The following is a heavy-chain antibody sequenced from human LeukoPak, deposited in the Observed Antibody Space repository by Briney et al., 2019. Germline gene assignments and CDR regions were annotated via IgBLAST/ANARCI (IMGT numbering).Heavy chain of an antibody. V-gene: IGHV1-2*02. CDR2: INPNSGGT. D-gene: IGHD6-13*01. J-gene: IGHJ5*02. CDR3: ARVSQAAAGTFWFDP. CDR1: GYTFTGYY. Sequence: GASVKVSCKASGYTFTGYYMHWVRQAPGQGLEWMGWINPNSGGTNYAQKFQGRVTMTRDTSISTAYMELSRLRSDDTAVYYCARVSQAAAGTFWFDPWGQGTLVTVSS.